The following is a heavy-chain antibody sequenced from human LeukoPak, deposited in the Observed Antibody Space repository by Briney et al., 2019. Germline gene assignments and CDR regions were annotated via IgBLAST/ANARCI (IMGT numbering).Heavy chain of an antibody. J-gene: IGHJ3*02. CDR3: AKDSPFFDDSSHDAFDI. CDR1: GGSISSSSYY. CDR2: IYYSGST. V-gene: IGHV4-39*07. Sequence: PSETLSLTCTVSGGSISSSSYYWGWIRQPPGKGLEWIGSIYYSGSTYYNPSLKSRVTISVDTSKNQFSLKLSSVTAADTAVYYCAKDSPFFDDSSHDAFDIWGQGTMVTVSS. D-gene: IGHD3-22*01.